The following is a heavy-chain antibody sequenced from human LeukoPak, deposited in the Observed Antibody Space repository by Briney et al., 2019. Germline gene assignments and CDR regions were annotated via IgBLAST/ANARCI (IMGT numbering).Heavy chain of an antibody. Sequence: GGSLRLSCAASGFTFSSYSMNWVRQAPGKGLEWISSISSGSIYAHYSDSVEGRFSISRDDANSFLYLQMSSLRAEDTAVYYCARESYDRSGNYPRDFDSWGQGTLVTVSS. J-gene: IGHJ4*02. V-gene: IGHV3-21*01. CDR2: ISSGSIYA. CDR3: ARESYDRSGNYPRDFDS. CDR1: GFTFSSYS. D-gene: IGHD3-22*01.